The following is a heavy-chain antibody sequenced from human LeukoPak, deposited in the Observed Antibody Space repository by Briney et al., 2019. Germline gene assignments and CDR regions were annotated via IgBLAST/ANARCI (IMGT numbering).Heavy chain of an antibody. V-gene: IGHV3-20*04. D-gene: IGHD1-7*01. CDR3: ARDGSPELRYMDV. CDR1: GFTFSSYS. CDR2: INWNGGST. J-gene: IGHJ6*03. Sequence: PGGSLRLSCAASGFTFSSYSMNWVRQAPGKGLEWVSGINWNGGSTGYADSVKGRFTISRDNAKNSLYLQMNSLRAEDTDLYYSARDGSPELRYMDVWGKGTTVTVSS.